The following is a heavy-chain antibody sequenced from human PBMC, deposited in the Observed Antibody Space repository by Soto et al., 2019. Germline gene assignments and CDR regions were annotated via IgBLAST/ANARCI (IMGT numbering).Heavy chain of an antibody. CDR3: ASGGYDFWSGSPSYYYYGMDV. D-gene: IGHD3-3*01. V-gene: IGHV1-3*01. CDR2: INAGNGNT. J-gene: IGHJ6*02. Sequence: GASLKVSCKASGYTFTSYAMYWVRQAPGQRLEWMGWINAGNGNTKYSQKFQGRVTITRDTSASTAYMELSSLRSEDTAVYYCASGGYDFWSGSPSYYYYGMDVWGQGTTVTVSS. CDR1: GYTFTSYA.